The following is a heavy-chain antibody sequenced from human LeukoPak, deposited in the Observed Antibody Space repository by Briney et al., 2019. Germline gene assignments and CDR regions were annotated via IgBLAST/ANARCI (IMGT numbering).Heavy chain of an antibody. CDR3: AKDGGIVATNKMDV. J-gene: IGHJ6*02. V-gene: IGHV3-23*01. Sequence: PGGSLRLSCAASGFTFSGYAMSWVRQAPGKGLEWVSAISGSGGSTYYADSVKGRFTISRDNSKNTLYLQMNSLRAEDTAVYYCAKDGGIVATNKMDVWGQGTTVTVSS. CDR1: GFTFSGYA. CDR2: ISGSGGST. D-gene: IGHD5-12*01.